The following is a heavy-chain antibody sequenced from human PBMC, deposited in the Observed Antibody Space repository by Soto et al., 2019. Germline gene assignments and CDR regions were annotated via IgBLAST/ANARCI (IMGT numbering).Heavy chain of an antibody. CDR2: ISYSGST. J-gene: IGHJ4*02. D-gene: IGHD3-22*01. V-gene: IGHV4-31*03. Sequence: QVQLQQSGPGLVKPSQTLSLTCTISGGSINSGGYYWSWIRQHPGKGLEWIGYISYSGSTYYYPRLNCRVSISVDTSQNQLSVKLSSVTAADTAVYYWANLEYDSSGYYGGFDYWGQGTLVSVSS. CDR1: GGSINSGGYY. CDR3: ANLEYDSSGYYGGFDY.